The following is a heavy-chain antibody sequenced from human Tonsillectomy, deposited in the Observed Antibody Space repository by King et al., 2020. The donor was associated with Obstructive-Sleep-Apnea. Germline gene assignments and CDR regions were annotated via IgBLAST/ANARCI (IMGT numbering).Heavy chain of an antibody. D-gene: IGHD3-22*01. CDR2: INHSGST. Sequence: VQLQQWGAGLLKPSETLSLTCAVYGGSFSGYYWSWIRQPPGKGLEWIGEINHSGSTNYISSLKSRVTISVDTSKPQFSLKLGSVTAADTAVYYCARGGGSSGFYLDYWGQGTLVTVSS. V-gene: IGHV4-34*01. J-gene: IGHJ4*02. CDR1: GGSFSGYY. CDR3: ARGGGSSGFYLDY.